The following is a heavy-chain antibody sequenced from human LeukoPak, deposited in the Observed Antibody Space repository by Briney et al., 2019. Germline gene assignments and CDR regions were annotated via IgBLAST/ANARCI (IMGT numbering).Heavy chain of an antibody. CDR3: ARFGYVAAVDV. D-gene: IGHD2-15*01. CDR2: INPAGTET. J-gene: IGHJ4*02. V-gene: IGHV3-7*01. Sequence: EGSLRLSCAASGFSFSACWMTWVRQAPGTGLEWVANINPAGTETYYVDPVKGRFTVSRDNAKNLLYLQMNSLRAEDTAVYHCARFGYVAAVDVWGQGTLVTVSS. CDR1: GFSFSACW.